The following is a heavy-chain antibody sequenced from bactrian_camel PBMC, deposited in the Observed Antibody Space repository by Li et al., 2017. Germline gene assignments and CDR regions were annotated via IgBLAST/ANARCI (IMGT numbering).Heavy chain of an antibody. V-gene: IGHV3S1*01. D-gene: IGHD6*01. Sequence: VQLVESGGGLVQPGGSLRLSCSAGGSTSMYWWMGWVRQAPGKGLEWVSGINVGSTRTCYADSVKGRFTIARDNAGNTLYLQLNSLKTEDTAMYYCAKNRGSWDMDYWGKGTQVTVS. CDR1: GSTSMYWW. CDR2: INVGSTRT. J-gene: IGHJ7*01.